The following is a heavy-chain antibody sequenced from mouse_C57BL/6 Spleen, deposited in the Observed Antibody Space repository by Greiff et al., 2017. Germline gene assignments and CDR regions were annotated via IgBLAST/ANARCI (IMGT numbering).Heavy chain of an antibody. D-gene: IGHD1-1*01. J-gene: IGHJ3*01. CDR3: ARAGYYGSSPWFSY. Sequence: QVQLQQPGAELVMPGASVKLSCKASGYTFTSYWMHWVKQRPGQGLEWTGEIDPSDSYTNYNQKFKGKSTLTGDKSSSTAYMQLSSLTSEDSAVYYCARAGYYGSSPWFSYWGQGTLVTVSA. V-gene: IGHV1-69*01. CDR1: GYTFTSYW. CDR2: IDPSDSYT.